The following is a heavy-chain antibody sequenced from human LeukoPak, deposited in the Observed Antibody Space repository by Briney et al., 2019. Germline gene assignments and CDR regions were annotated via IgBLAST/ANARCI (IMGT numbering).Heavy chain of an antibody. CDR3: ASLGSIHSTEYYFDY. CDR2: IIPILGIA. Sequence: GASVKVSCKASGGTFSSYAISWVRQAPGQGLEWMGRIIPILGIANYAQKFQGRVTITADKSTSTAYMELSSLRSEDTAVYYCASLGSIHSTEYYFDYWGQGTLVTVSS. J-gene: IGHJ4*02. V-gene: IGHV1-69*04. D-gene: IGHD3-10*01. CDR1: GGTFSSYA.